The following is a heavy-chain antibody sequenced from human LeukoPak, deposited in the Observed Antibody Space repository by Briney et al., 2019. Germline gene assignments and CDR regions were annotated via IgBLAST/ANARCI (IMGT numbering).Heavy chain of an antibody. CDR1: GGSFSGYY. Sequence: SETLSLTCAVYGGSFSGYYWSWIRQPPGKGLEWIGEINHSGSTNYNPSLKSRVTISVDTSKNQFSLKLSSVTAADTAVYYCARADIVVVPAAMGAYNSFDPWGQGTLVTVSS. J-gene: IGHJ5*02. D-gene: IGHD2-2*01. V-gene: IGHV4-34*01. CDR2: INHSGST. CDR3: ARADIVVVPAAMGAYNSFDP.